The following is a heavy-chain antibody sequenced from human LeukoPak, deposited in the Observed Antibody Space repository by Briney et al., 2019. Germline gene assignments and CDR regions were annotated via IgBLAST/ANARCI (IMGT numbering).Heavy chain of an antibody. Sequence: ASVKVSCKASGCAFSAYYMRWVRQAPGQGLEWMGWLNPQTGDTHFAQKFQGRVTFTRDTSISTAYMAMSRLRSDDTAVFYCARGSRYHDWLSPLDSWGQGTLVTVSS. J-gene: IGHJ4*02. CDR3: ARGSRYHDWLSPLDS. V-gene: IGHV1-2*02. CDR2: LNPQTGDT. CDR1: GCAFSAYY. D-gene: IGHD3-9*01.